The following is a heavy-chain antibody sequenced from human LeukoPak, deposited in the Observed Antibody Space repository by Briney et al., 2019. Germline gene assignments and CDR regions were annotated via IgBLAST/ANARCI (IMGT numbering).Heavy chain of an antibody. CDR3: AKTRPLDSSSWSHGDY. CDR2: IYGGGNI. CDR1: GFTVSSNY. Sequence: GGSLRLSCAASGFTVSSNYMNWVRQAPGKGLEWVSVIYGGGNIYYADSVKGRFTISRDNSKNTLYLQMNSLRAEDTAVYYCAKTRPLDSSSWSHGDYWGQGTLVTVPS. V-gene: IGHV3-53*01. D-gene: IGHD6-13*01. J-gene: IGHJ4*02.